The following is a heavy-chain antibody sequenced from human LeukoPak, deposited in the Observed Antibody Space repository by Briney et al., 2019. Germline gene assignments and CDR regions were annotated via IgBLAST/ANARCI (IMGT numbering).Heavy chain of an antibody. CDR3: ARGFKKELPSRMDV. CDR2: IIPIFGTA. CDR1: GGTFSSYA. D-gene: IGHD1-26*01. Sequence: SVKVSCKAAGGTFSSYAISWVRQAPGQGLEWMGGIIPIFGTANYAQKFQGRVTITADESTSTAYMEPSSLRSEDTAVYYCARGFKKELPSRMDVWGQGTTVTVSS. V-gene: IGHV1-69*13. J-gene: IGHJ6*02.